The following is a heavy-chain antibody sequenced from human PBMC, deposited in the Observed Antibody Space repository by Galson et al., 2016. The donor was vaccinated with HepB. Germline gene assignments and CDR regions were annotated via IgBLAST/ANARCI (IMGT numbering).Heavy chain of an antibody. D-gene: IGHD5-18*01. J-gene: IGHJ6*02. CDR2: IYRGGSR. V-gene: IGHV3-53*04. CDR1: GLTVSANY. CDR3: AIPRGYRYSMDV. Sequence: SLRLSCAASGLTVSANYMSWVRQAPGKGLEWVSVIYRGGSRYYADFVKGRFTISRHNSNNTLYLQMNSLRPEDTAVYFCAIPRGYRYSMDVWVQGTTVTVSS.